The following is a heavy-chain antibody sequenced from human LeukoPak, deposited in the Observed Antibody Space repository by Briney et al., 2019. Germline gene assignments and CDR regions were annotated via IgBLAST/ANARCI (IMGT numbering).Heavy chain of an antibody. J-gene: IGHJ4*02. D-gene: IGHD7-27*01. Sequence: SETLSLTCTVSGGSVSSYYWMWIRQPPGKGLEWIGYIYYSGGTHYNPSLKSRVTMLVDTSKNQFSLKLTAVTAADTAVYYCARETPGAGHFDYWGQGSLVTVSS. V-gene: IGHV4-59*02. CDR3: ARETPGAGHFDY. CDR2: IYYSGGT. CDR1: GGSVSSYY.